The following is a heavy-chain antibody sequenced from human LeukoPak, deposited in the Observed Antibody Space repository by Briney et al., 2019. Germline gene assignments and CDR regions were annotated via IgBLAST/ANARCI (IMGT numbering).Heavy chain of an antibody. CDR3: AREGSRGYVNLDY. J-gene: IGHJ4*02. V-gene: IGHV4-61*02. CDR2: IYTSGST. D-gene: IGHD5-18*01. Sequence: SETLSLTCTVSGGSISSGSYYWSWIRQPAGKGLEWIGRIYTSGSTNYNPSLKSRVTISVDTSKNQFSLKLSSVTAADTAVYYCAREGSRGYVNLDYWGQGTLVTVSS. CDR1: GGSISSGSYY.